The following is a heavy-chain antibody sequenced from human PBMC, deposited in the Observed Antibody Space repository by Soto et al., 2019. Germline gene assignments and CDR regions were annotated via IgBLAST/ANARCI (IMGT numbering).Heavy chain of an antibody. CDR3: APGIAAAGLFAY. CDR2: VSGSGSST. V-gene: IGHV3-23*01. CDR1: GFTFNNYA. Sequence: GGSLRLSCAASGFTFNNYAMGWVRQAPGKGLEWVSAVSGSGSSTFYADSVKGRFTISRDNSKNMVYLQLNSLRAEDTAVYYCAPGIAAAGLFAYWGQGTLVTVSS. J-gene: IGHJ4*02. D-gene: IGHD6-13*01.